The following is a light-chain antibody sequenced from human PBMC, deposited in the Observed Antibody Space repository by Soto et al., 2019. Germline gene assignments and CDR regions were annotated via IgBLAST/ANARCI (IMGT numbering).Light chain of an antibody. CDR2: GAS. V-gene: IGKV3-20*01. CDR3: QQDDRSPRT. CDR1: QIFSSTS. Sequence: EIVLTQPPATLCLSHRSRATLSCMSSQIFSSTSLAWYQQKPGQAPRLLIYGASNRATGIPDRFSGSGSGTDFILTIIRLEPEDFAVYYCQQDDRSPRTFGEGTKVDIK. J-gene: IGKJ1*01.